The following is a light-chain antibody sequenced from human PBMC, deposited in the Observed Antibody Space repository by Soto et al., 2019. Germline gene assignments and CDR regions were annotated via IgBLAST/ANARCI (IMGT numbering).Light chain of an antibody. Sequence: IQMTQSPSSLSAFVGDRVAITCRASQNIAQSVNWYQQKPGNAPNLLIYAPSNLQSGVPSRFSGSGSGTEFTLTISSLQPEDSATYYCQQGYSTPITFGQGTRLEIK. CDR3: QQGYSTPIT. J-gene: IGKJ5*01. CDR2: APS. V-gene: IGKV1-39*01. CDR1: QNIAQS.